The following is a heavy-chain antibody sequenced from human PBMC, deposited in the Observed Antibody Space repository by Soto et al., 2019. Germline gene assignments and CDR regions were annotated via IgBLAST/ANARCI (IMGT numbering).Heavy chain of an antibody. CDR1: GFTFSNAW. CDR2: IKSKTDGGTT. J-gene: IGHJ6*02. Sequence: GVSLRLSCAASGFTFSNAWMKWVRQAPGKGLEWVGRIKSKTDGGTTDYAAPVKGRFTISRDDSKNTLYLQMNSLKTEDTAVYYCTTDWVNPPHDYYYYGMDVWRQGTTDTVSS. D-gene: IGHD3-16*01. CDR3: TTDWVNPPHDYYYYGMDV. V-gene: IGHV3-15*07.